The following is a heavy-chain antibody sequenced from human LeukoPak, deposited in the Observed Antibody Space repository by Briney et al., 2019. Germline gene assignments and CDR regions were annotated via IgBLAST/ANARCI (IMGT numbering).Heavy chain of an antibody. Sequence: ASVKISCKASGYTFPDYYMHWVQQASGKGLEWMGRVDPEDGETIYAEKFQGRVTITADTSTDTAYMELSSLRSEDTAVYYCATALSPITIFGDDAFDIWGQGTMVTVSS. J-gene: IGHJ3*02. D-gene: IGHD3-3*01. CDR1: GYTFPDYY. CDR2: VDPEDGET. V-gene: IGHV1-69-2*01. CDR3: ATALSPITIFGDDAFDI.